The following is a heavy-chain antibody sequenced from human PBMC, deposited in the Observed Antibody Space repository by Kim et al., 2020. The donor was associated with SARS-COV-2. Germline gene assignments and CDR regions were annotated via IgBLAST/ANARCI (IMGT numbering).Heavy chain of an antibody. CDR1: GGSISSGGYY. V-gene: IGHV4-31*03. CDR3: AGQYYDSSGGGMDV. CDR2: IYYSGST. J-gene: IGHJ6*02. Sequence: SETLSLTCTVSGGSISSGGYYWSWIRQHPGKGLEWIGYIYYSGSTYYNPSLKSRVTISVDTSKNQFSLKLSSVTAADTAVYYCAGQYYDSSGGGMDVWGQGTTVTVSS. D-gene: IGHD3-22*01.